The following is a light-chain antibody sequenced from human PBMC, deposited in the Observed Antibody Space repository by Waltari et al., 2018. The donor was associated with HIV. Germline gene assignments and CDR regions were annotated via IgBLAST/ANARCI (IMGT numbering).Light chain of an antibody. CDR1: SSNIGTNT. CDR3: AAWDDSLNGYV. Sequence: QSVLTQPPSASGTPGQRVTISCSGSSSNIGTNTVNWYQQLPRTAPNTLIYSNNQRPSGVPARFSGSKSGTSASLAISGLQSEDEADYYCAAWDDSLNGYVFGTGTKVTVL. J-gene: IGLJ1*01. CDR2: SNN. V-gene: IGLV1-44*01.